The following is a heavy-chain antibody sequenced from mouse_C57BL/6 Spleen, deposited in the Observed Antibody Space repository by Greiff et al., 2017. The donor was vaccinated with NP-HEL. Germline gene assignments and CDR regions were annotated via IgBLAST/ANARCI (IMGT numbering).Heavy chain of an antibody. Sequence: QVQLQQPGAELVRPGSSVKLSCKASGYTFTSYWMHWVQQTPIQGLEWIGNIDPSDSETYYTQQFKDQATLTVDKSSSTAYMQLSSLTSEDSAVYYCSRYPCYDCDEGYFDVWGTGTTVTVSS. CDR2: IDPSDSET. D-gene: IGHD2-4*01. V-gene: IGHV1-52*01. CDR3: SRYPCYDCDEGYFDV. CDR1: GYTFTSYW. J-gene: IGHJ1*03.